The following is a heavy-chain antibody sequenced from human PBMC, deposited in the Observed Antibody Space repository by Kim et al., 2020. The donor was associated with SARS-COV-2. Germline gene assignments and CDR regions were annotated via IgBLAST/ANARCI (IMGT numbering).Heavy chain of an antibody. Sequence: YTDSVRGRFTISRDNSKSTLYLQMSSLRAEDTPVYYCLARALVARDVDYWGQGALVTVSS. D-gene: IGHD6-6*01. J-gene: IGHJ4*02. CDR3: LARALVARDVDY. V-gene: IGHV3-33*01.